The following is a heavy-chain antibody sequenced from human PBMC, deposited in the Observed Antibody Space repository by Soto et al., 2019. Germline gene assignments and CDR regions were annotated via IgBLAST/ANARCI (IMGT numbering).Heavy chain of an antibody. V-gene: IGHV3-30-3*01. D-gene: IGHD6-19*01. CDR1: GFTFSSYA. Sequence: QVQLVESGGGVVQPGRSLRVSCAASGFTFSSYAMHWVRQAPGKGLEWVAVTSYDGSNKYYADSVKGRVTISRDNSKNKLYLQMNSLRAEDTAVYYCARDKSPYSSGWHNRHSDYWGQGTLVTVSS. CDR2: TSYDGSNK. J-gene: IGHJ4*02. CDR3: ARDKSPYSSGWHNRHSDY.